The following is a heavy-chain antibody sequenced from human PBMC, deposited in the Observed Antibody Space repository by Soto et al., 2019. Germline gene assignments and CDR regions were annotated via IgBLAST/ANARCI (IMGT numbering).Heavy chain of an antibody. V-gene: IGHV3-7*01. CDR3: ARGDTPMITGMDSFDI. J-gene: IGHJ3*02. CDR1: GFTFSRYW. D-gene: IGHD5-18*01. CDR2: IKQDGTEK. Sequence: GGSLRLSCAASGFTFSRYWMNWVRQAPGKGLERVANIKQDGTEKNYVDSVKGRFTISRDNAKNSLYLQMDSLRAEDTAVYFCARGDTPMITGMDSFDIWGQGTLVTVSS.